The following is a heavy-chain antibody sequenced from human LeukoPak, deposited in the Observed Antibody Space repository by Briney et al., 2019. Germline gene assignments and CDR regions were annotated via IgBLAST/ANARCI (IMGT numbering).Heavy chain of an antibody. J-gene: IGHJ3*02. Sequence: SETLSLTCTVSGGSIRSGGYYWSWLRQHPGKGLEWIGYIYYSGSTYYNPSLKSPVTIAVDTSKNQFSLKLSSVTAADTAVYDGASGERIAFDIWGKGTMVTASS. V-gene: IGHV4-31*01. CDR3: ASGERIAFDI. CDR1: GGSIRSGGYY. D-gene: IGHD1-1*01. CDR2: IYYSGST.